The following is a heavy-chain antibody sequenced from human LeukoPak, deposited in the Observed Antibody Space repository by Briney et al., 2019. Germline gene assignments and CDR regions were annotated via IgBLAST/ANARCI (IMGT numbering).Heavy chain of an antibody. V-gene: IGHV4-39*01. CDR2: IYYSGST. D-gene: IGHD2-2*01. CDR3: ATSRQLLDNWFDP. CDR1: GGSISSSRDY. Sequence: SETLSLTCTVSGGSISSSRDYWAWLRQPPGKGLEWIANIYYSGSTYYSPSLKSRVTISVDTSKNQFSLKLSSVTAADTAVYYCATSRQLLDNWFDPWGQGTLVTVSS. J-gene: IGHJ5*02.